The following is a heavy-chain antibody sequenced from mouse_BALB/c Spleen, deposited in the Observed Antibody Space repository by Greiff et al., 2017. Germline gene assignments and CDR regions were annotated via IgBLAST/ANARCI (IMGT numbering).Heavy chain of an antibody. Sequence: QVQLQQPGAELVKPGASVKLSCKASGYTFTSYWMHWVKQRPGQGLEWIGEINPSNGRTNYNEKFKSKATLTVDKSSSTAYMQLSSLTSEDSAVYYCARGDYGNYFYYYAMDYWGQGTSVTVSS. J-gene: IGHJ4*01. V-gene: IGHV1S81*02. CDR2: INPSNGRT. CDR3: ARGDYGNYFYYYAMDY. D-gene: IGHD2-1*01. CDR1: GYTFTSYW.